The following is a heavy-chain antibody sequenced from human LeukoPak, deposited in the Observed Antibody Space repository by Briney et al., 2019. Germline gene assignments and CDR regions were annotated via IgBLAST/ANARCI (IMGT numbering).Heavy chain of an antibody. Sequence: GASVKVSCKASGYIFISYYIHWVRQAPGQGLEWMGLINPSGGSTNYAQKFQGRVTMTRDTSTSTVYMELSSLRSEDTAVYYCARGPSITMVRGGQWYYYMDVWGKGTTVTISS. D-gene: IGHD3-10*01. CDR1: GYIFISYY. CDR3: ARGPSITMVRGGQWYYYMDV. CDR2: INPSGGST. J-gene: IGHJ6*03. V-gene: IGHV1-46*01.